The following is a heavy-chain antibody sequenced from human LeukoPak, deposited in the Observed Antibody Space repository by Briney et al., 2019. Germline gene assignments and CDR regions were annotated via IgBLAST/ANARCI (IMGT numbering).Heavy chain of an antibody. CDR3: ARYSVGLRFLEWLLPNDAFDI. D-gene: IGHD3-3*01. Sequence: GGSLRLSCVASGFTFSSYWMSWVRQAPGKGLEWVANIKQDGSEKYYVDSVKGRFTISRDNAKNSLYLQMNSLRAEDTAVYYCARYSVGLRFLEWLLPNDAFDIWGQGTMVTVSS. J-gene: IGHJ3*02. CDR2: IKQDGSEK. V-gene: IGHV3-7*01. CDR1: GFTFSSYW.